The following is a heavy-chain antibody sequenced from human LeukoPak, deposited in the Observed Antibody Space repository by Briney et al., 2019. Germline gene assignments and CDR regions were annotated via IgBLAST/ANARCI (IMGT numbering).Heavy chain of an antibody. CDR2: ISYDGSNK. V-gene: IGHV3-30*04. CDR3: VKDEVAVAARQPYYYMDV. J-gene: IGHJ6*03. CDR1: GFTFSSYA. Sequence: PGRSLRLSCAASGFTFSSYAMHWVRQAPGKGLEWVTVISYDGSNKYYADSVRGRFTISRDNSKNTLYLEMNSLRGEDTAVYYCVKDEVAVAARQPYYYMDVWGRGTTVTVSS. D-gene: IGHD6-19*01.